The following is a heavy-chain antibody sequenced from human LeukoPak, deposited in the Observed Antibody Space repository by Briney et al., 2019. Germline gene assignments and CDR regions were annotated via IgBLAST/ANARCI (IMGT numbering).Heavy chain of an antibody. CDR2: IYYSGST. CDR1: GGSISSYY. D-gene: IGHD3-3*01. V-gene: IGHV4-59*01. CDR3: ASHLERGGSYVDY. J-gene: IGHJ4*02. Sequence: SETLSLTCTVSGGSISSYYWSWIRQPPGKGLEWIGYIYYSGSTDYNPSLKSRVTISVDTSKSQISLKLSSVTAADTAVYYCASHLERGGSYVDYWGQGTLVTVSS.